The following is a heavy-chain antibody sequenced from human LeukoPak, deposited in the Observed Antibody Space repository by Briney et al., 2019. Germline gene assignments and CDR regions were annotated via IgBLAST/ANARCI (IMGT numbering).Heavy chain of an antibody. CDR3: ARETLYCSGGSCYPN. D-gene: IGHD2-15*01. CDR1: GGSISSGGYY. Sequence: SETLSLTCSVSGGSISSGGYYWNWIRQHPGKGLEWIGYIYYSGSTYCNPSLKSRLTTSVDTSKNRFSLRVNSVPAADTAVYYCARETLYCSGGSCYPNWGQGTLVTVSS. V-gene: IGHV4-31*03. CDR2: IYYSGST. J-gene: IGHJ4*02.